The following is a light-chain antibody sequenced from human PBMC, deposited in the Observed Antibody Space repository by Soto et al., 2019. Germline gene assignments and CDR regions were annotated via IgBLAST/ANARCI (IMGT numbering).Light chain of an antibody. CDR3: SSYTSTNHVV. CDR2: GNT. V-gene: IGLV1-40*01. J-gene: IGLJ2*01. CDR1: SCNLGVGYD. Sequence: QSVLTQPPSVSGAPGQRVTICCTGTSCNLGVGYDVHWYQQLPGTAPKLVIYGNTNRPSGVPDRFSGSKSGTSASLAITGLQAEDETDYYCSSYTSTNHVVFGGGTKLTVL.